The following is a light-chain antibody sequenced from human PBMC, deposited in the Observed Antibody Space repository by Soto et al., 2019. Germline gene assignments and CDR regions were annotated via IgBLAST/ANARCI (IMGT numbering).Light chain of an antibody. CDR3: SSYTPSNTRQIV. V-gene: IGLV2-14*03. CDR2: DVT. Sequence: QSVLTQPASVSGSPGQSITISCTGTSSEVGGYNYVSWYQHHPGKAPKLIIYDVTNRPSGVSNPSSGSKSGNTASLTISGLQPEDEADYYCSSYTPSNTRQIVFGTGTKVTVL. J-gene: IGLJ1*01. CDR1: SSEVGGYNY.